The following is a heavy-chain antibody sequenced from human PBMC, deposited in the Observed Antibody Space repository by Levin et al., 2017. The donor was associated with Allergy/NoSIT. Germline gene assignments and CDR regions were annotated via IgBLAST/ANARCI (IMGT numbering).Heavy chain of an antibody. V-gene: IGHV3-23*01. CDR3: AKVIDGYSSGWYVPASAFDI. Sequence: GGSLRLSCAASGFTFSSYAMSWVRQAPGKGLEWVSAISGSGGSTYYADSVKGRFTISRDNSKNTLYLQMNSLRAEDTAVYYCAKVIDGYSSGWYVPASAFDIWGQGTMVTVSS. CDR2: ISGSGGST. CDR1: GFTFSSYA. J-gene: IGHJ3*02. D-gene: IGHD6-19*01.